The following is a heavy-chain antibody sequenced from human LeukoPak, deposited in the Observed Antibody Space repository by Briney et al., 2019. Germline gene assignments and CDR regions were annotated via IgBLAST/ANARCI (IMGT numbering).Heavy chain of an antibody. CDR1: GGSISGYY. Sequence: NPSETLSLTCTVFGGSISGYYWNWIRQVPGKGLEWIGFLHHSGSTDYNPSLQSRVTISVDTSKNQLSLKLRSVTVADTAVYCCAREGRPAAENTFYFYYGMDVWGQGTAVTVSS. V-gene: IGHV4-59*01. CDR2: LHHSGST. J-gene: IGHJ6*02. D-gene: IGHD6-13*01. CDR3: AREGRPAAENTFYFYYGMDV.